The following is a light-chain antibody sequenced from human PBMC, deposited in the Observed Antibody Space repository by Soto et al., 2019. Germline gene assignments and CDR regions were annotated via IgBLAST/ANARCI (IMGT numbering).Light chain of an antibody. CDR3: QEDNSFT. Sequence: DIQMTQSPSSVSASVGDRVTITCRASQPVSSWLAWYQQKPGEAPKLLIYAISSLQTGVPSRFSGSGSGTDFTLTISRLQPEDFASYYCQEDNSFTFGGGTKVAIK. J-gene: IGKJ4*02. CDR1: QPVSSW. V-gene: IGKV1-12*01. CDR2: AIS.